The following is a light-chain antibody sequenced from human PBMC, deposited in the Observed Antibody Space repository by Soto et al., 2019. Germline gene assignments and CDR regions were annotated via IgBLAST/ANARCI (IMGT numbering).Light chain of an antibody. CDR1: QSVSSSY. CDR3: QQYGSSPPWT. CDR2: GAS. Sequence: EIVLTQSPGTLSLSPGERATLSCRASQSVSSSYLAWYQQKPGQAPRLLIYGASSRATGIPDRFSGSGSGIYFTLHISRLEPEGVAVYYCQQYGSSPPWTVGQGTKVEIK. J-gene: IGKJ1*01. V-gene: IGKV3-20*01.